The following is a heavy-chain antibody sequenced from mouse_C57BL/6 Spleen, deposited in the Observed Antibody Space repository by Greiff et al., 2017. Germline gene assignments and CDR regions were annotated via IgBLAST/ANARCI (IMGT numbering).Heavy chain of an antibody. CDR2: IYPGDGDT. Sequence: QVQLQQSGPELVKPGASVKISCKASGYAFSSSWMNWVKQRPGKGLEWIGRIYPGDGDTNYNGKFKGKATLTADKSSSTAYMQLSSLTSEDSAVYFCARSGAYYDYAMDYWGQGTSVTVSS. V-gene: IGHV1-82*01. D-gene: IGHD2-10*01. CDR1: GYAFSSSW. CDR3: ARSGAYYDYAMDY. J-gene: IGHJ4*01.